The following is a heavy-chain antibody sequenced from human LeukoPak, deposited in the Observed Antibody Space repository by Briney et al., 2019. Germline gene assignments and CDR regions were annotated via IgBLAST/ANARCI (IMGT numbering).Heavy chain of an antibody. CDR3: AHGRYTGWSFYYFDY. Sequence: SGPTLVKPTQTLTLTCTFSGFSLSSSGVGVGWIRQPPGKALEWFALIYWDDDKRYSPSLKDRLTVTKDTSNNQVVLTMSNVDPVDTATYYCAHGRYTGWSFYYFDYWGQGTLVTVSS. J-gene: IGHJ4*02. CDR1: GFSLSSSGVG. D-gene: IGHD6-19*01. V-gene: IGHV2-5*02. CDR2: IYWDDDK.